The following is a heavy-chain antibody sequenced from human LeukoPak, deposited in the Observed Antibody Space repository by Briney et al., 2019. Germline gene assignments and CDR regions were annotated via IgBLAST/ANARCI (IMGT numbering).Heavy chain of an antibody. V-gene: IGHV3-53*04. CDR3: ARGVEVITGDVFDV. D-gene: IGHD3-22*01. CDR1: GFTVSSNY. J-gene: IGHJ3*01. Sequence: GGSLRLSCAASGFTVSSNYMSWVRQAPGKGLEWVSVIYSGGSTYYAGSVKGRFTISRHNSKNTLYLQMNSLRAEDTAVYYCARGVEVITGDVFDVWGQGTMVTVSS. CDR2: IYSGGST.